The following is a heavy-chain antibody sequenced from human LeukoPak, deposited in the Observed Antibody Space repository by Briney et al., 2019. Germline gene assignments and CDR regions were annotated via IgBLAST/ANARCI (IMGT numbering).Heavy chain of an antibody. V-gene: IGHV3-7*01. D-gene: IGHD6-19*01. CDR2: IKEDGSEK. Sequence: PGGSLRLSCAASGFTYSRDWTAWVRQAPWKGLEWVANIKEDGSEKNYVDSVKGRFTISRDNAENSVYLQMNDLRAEDTGVYYCATKEPSTSGWSYWGQGTLVTVSS. CDR3: ATKEPSTSGWSY. CDR1: GFTYSRDW. J-gene: IGHJ4*02.